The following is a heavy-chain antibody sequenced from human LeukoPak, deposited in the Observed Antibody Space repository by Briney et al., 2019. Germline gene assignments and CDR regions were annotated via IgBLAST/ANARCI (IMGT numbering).Heavy chain of an antibody. J-gene: IGHJ4*02. CDR3: ERSGCSGSYSY. V-gene: IGHV4-59*01. CDR2: IYYTGST. Sequence: PSETLSLTCTVSGGYINSYYWSWIRQPPGKGLEWIGYIYYTGSTYYNPSLKSRVTISVDTSKTQLSLKLSSVTAADTAVYYCERSGCSGSYSYWGQGTQVTVSS. CDR1: GGYINSYY. D-gene: IGHD3-10*02.